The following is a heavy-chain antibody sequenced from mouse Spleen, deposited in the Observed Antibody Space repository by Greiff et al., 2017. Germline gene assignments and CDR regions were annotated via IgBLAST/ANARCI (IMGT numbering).Heavy chain of an antibody. CDR1: GYTFTSYW. V-gene: IGHV1-59*01. Sequence: QVQLQQSGAELVRPGTSVKLSCKASGYTFTSYWMHWVKQRPGQGLEWIGVIDPSDSYTNYNQKFKGKATLTVDTSSSTAYMQLSSLTSEDSAVYYCARDGNYPFAYWGQGTLVTVSA. CDR3: ARDGNYPFAY. J-gene: IGHJ3*01. D-gene: IGHD2-1*01. CDR2: IDPSDSYT.